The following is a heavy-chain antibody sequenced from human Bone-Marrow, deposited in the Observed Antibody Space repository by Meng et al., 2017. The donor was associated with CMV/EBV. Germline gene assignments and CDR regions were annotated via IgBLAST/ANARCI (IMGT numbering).Heavy chain of an antibody. CDR2: INPSGGST. J-gene: IGHJ6*02. CDR1: GYTFISYY. Sequence: ASVKVSCKTSGYTFISYYMHWVRQAPGQGLEWMGIINPSGGSTSYAQKFQGRVTMTRDTSTSTVYMELSSLRSEDTAVYYFARETCSSTSCYTDYYYGMDVWGQGTTVTVSS. CDR3: ARETCSSTSCYTDYYYGMDV. V-gene: IGHV1-46*01. D-gene: IGHD2-2*02.